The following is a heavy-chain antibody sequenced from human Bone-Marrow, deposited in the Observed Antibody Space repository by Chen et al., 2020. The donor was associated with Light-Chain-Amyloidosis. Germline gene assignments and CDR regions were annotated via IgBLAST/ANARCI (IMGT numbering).Heavy chain of an antibody. Sequence: QVQLQESGPGLVKPSQTLSLTCAVSGGSIRSGFDYWSWIRQPPGKGLEWIGYVSYSGNTLYNPSLNSRVTISLDPSENEFSLELSSATAADTAVYYCARDLGVDSRDAFHIWGQGTVVTVSS. CDR3: ARDLGVDSRDAFHI. J-gene: IGHJ3*02. D-gene: IGHD4-4*01. CDR1: GGSIRSGFDY. V-gene: IGHV4-30-4*01. CDR2: VSYSGNT.